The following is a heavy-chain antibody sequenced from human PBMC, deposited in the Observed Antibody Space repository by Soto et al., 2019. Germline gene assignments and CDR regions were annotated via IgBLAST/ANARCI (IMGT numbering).Heavy chain of an antibody. J-gene: IGHJ6*02. D-gene: IGHD6-19*01. CDR2: IIPIFGTA. V-gene: IGHV1-69*01. Sequence: QVQLGQSGAEVKNPGSSVKVSCKASGVTFSSYAISWVRQSPGQGLEWMGGIIPIFGTANYAQKFQGRVTITAAETTSTAYMEISRLRCEDTAVYYCARGVAVAVLYYYSGMEVWGPGTTVTVSS. CDR3: ARGVAVAVLYYYSGMEV. CDR1: GVTFSSYA.